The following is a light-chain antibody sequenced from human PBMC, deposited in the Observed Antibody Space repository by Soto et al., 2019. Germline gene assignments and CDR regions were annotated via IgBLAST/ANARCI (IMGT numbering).Light chain of an antibody. Sequence: QLVLTQSPSASASLGASVKLTCTLSSGHSSYAIAWHQQQPEKGPRYLMKLNSDGSYTKGDGIPDRFSASSSGAERYLTISSLQSEDEADYYCQTWGTGIQVFGGGTKLTVL. V-gene: IGLV4-69*01. CDR2: LNSDGSY. CDR1: SGHSSYA. CDR3: QTWGTGIQV. J-gene: IGLJ3*02.